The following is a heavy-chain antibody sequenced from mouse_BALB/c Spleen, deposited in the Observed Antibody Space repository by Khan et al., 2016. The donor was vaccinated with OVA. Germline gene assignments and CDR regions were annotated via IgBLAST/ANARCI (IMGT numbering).Heavy chain of an antibody. CDR1: GFSLSDYG. J-gene: IGHJ4*01. Sequence: VQLQESGPGLVAPSQNLSITCTVSGFSLSDYGVSWIRQTPGKGLEWLGVIWGGGSIYYNSALKTRLSISKDKSKSQVLSQRSSRQSDDTAMFYCAKEFWSYCYTLDYWGQGTSVTVSS. CDR3: AKEFWSYCYTLDY. CDR2: IWGGGSI. V-gene: IGHV2-6-5*01.